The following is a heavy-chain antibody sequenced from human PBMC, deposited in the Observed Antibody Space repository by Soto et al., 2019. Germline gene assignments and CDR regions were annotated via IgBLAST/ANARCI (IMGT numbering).Heavy chain of an antibody. CDR1: GYTFTSYG. D-gene: IGHD3-10*01. V-gene: IGHV1-18*01. CDR3: ARVGIAPYYYYYYMEI. J-gene: IGHJ6*03. CDR2: ISAYNGNT. Sequence: ASVKVSCKASGYTFTSYGISWVRQAPGQGLEWMGWISAYNGNTNYAQKLQGRVTMTTDTSTSTAYMELRSLRSDDTAVYYCARVGIAPYYYYYYMEIWGKGTTVTVSS.